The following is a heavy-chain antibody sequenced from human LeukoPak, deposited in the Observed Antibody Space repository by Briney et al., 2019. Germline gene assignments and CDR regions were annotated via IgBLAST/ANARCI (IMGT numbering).Heavy chain of an antibody. CDR3: ARYFGSGTSDY. D-gene: IGHD3-10*01. CDR2: ISAYNGKT. Sequence: ASVKVSCKASGYSFNIFGMSWVRQAPGQGLEWMGWISAYNGKTHFAQKFQGRVTMTTDASTSTAYMKPSSLTSDDTAVYYCARYFGSGTSDYWGQGTLVTVSS. CDR1: GYSFNIFG. V-gene: IGHV1-18*01. J-gene: IGHJ4*02.